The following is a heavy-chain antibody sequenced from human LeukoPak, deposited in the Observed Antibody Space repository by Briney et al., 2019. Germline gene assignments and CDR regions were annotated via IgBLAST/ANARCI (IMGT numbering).Heavy chain of an antibody. CDR2: IYYSGST. CDR1: GGSISSGDYS. V-gene: IGHV4-30-4*01. CDR3: ARQIFGVVMSDY. Sequence: PSETLSLTCIVSGGSISSGDYSWSWIRQPPGKGLEWIGYIYYSGSTYYNPSLKSRVTISVDTSKNQFSLKLSSVTAADTAVYYCARQIFGVVMSDYWGQGTLVTVSS. J-gene: IGHJ4*02. D-gene: IGHD3-3*01.